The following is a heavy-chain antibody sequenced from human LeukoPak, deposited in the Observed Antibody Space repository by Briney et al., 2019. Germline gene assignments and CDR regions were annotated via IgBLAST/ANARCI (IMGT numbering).Heavy chain of an antibody. CDR2: LNPNSGGT. J-gene: IGHJ5*02. CDR3: ARGPPLKYCSNTNCKPTFDP. Sequence: ASVKVSCKASEYTFTGYYMQWVRQAPGQGLEWMGRLNPNSGGTNYAQQFQGRVTMTRDTSISTAYMELSRLRSDDTAVYYCARGPPLKYCSNTNCKPTFDPWGQGTLVTVSS. V-gene: IGHV1-2*06. D-gene: IGHD2-2*01. CDR1: EYTFTGYY.